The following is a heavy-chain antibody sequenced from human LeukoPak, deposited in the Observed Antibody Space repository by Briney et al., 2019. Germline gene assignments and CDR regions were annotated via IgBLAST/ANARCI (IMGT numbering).Heavy chain of an antibody. J-gene: IGHJ4*02. D-gene: IGHD3-22*01. V-gene: IGHV1-69*05. Sequence: SVKVSCRASGGTFSYCTISWVRQAPGQGLEWMGRIIPIFGTADYAQKFQGRVSMTTDESTSTAYMELSSLRSEDTAVYYCAREPVPRSSGLDYWGQGTLVTVSS. CDR3: AREPVPRSSGLDY. CDR1: GGTFSYCT. CDR2: IIPIFGTA.